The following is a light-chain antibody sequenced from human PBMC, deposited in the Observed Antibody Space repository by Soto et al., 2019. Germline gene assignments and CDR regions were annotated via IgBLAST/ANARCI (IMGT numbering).Light chain of an antibody. Sequence: IQMPPSPSSLSASVVDSVTITCRASQSISSYLNWYKQKQGKDTKLLIYAESSLQSGVKSRFSGSGYGTDFTLNISSLQPEELATDYGQQSYSTPFTFGQGTKVDIK. CDR1: QSISSY. CDR3: QQSYSTPFT. V-gene: IGKV1-39*01. J-gene: IGKJ1*01. CDR2: AES.